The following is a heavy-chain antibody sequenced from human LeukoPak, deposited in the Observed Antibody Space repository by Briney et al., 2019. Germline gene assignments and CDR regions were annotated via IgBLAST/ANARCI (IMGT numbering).Heavy chain of an antibody. J-gene: IGHJ4*02. D-gene: IGHD2-2*02. CDR2: INPNSGDT. Sequence: ASVKVSCKASGYTFTDYYIHWVRQAPGQGLEWMGWINPNSGDTNFAQKFQGRVTMTRDTSITTAYMELIGLTSDDTAVYYCAKIDTLGLYCFDYWGQGTLVTVSS. CDR1: GYTFTDYY. CDR3: AKIDTLGLYCFDY. V-gene: IGHV1-2*02.